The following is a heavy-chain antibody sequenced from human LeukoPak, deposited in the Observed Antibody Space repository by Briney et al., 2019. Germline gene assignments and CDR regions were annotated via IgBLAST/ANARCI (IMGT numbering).Heavy chain of an antibody. CDR1: GGSFSGYY. D-gene: IGHD6-6*01. V-gene: IGHV4-59*10. CDR3: ARAHSSSSGYYYYYYMDV. Sequence: SETLSLTCAVYGGSFSGYYWSWIRQPAGKGLEWIGRIYTSGSTNYNPSLKSRVTISVDTSKNQFSLKLSSVTAADTAVYYCARAHSSSSGYYYYYYMDVWGKGTTVTVSS. J-gene: IGHJ6*03. CDR2: IYTSGST.